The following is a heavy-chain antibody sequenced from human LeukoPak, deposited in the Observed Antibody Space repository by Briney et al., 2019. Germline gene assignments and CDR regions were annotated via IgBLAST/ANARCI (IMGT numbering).Heavy chain of an antibody. J-gene: IGHJ4*02. Sequence: PGGSLRLSCAASGFTVSNNYMNWVRQAPGKGLEWVSAISGSGGSTYYADSVKGHFTISRDNSKNTLYLQMNSLRAEDTAVYYCAKDVWGDYWGQGTLVTVSS. CDR1: GFTVSNNY. D-gene: IGHD3-16*01. CDR3: AKDVWGDY. V-gene: IGHV3-23*01. CDR2: ISGSGGST.